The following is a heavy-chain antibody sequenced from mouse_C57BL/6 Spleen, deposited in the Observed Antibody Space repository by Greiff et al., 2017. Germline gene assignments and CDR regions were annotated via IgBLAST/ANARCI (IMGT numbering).Heavy chain of an antibody. CDR2: IYPGDGDT. D-gene: IGHD1-1*02. CDR1: GYAFSSYW. CDR3: AREVGRYFDY. J-gene: IGHJ2*01. Sequence: QVHVKQSGAELVKPGASVKISCKASGYAFSSYWMNWVKQRPGKGLEWIGQIYPGDGDTNYNGKFKGKATLTADKSSSTAYMQLSSLTSEDSAVYFCAREVGRYFDYWGQGTTLTVSS. V-gene: IGHV1-80*01.